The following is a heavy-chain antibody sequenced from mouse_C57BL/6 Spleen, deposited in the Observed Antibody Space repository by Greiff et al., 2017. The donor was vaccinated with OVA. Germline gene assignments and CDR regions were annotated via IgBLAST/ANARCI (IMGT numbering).Heavy chain of an antibody. CDR1: GYTFTSYW. D-gene: IGHD2-4*01. Sequence: VQLQQPGAELVKPGASVKMSCKASGYTFTSYWITWVKQRPGQGLEWIGDIYPGSGSTNYNEKFKSKATLTVDTSSSTAYMQLSSLTSEDSAVYYCAREGLRRSGFDYWGQGTTLTVSS. V-gene: IGHV1-55*01. CDR2: IYPGSGST. CDR3: AREGLRRSGFDY. J-gene: IGHJ2*01.